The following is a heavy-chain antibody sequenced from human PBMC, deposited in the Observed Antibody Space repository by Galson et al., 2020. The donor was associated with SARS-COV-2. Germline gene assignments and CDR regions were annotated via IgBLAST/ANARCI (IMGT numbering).Heavy chain of an antibody. V-gene: IGHV3-21*01. CDR2: IDRRSARL. J-gene: IGHJ4*02. D-gene: IGHD2-8*01. CDR1: GFPFNFST. CDR3: ATSHCTPSDCYLLVFDY. Sequence: GGSLRLSCEVFGFPFNFSTMNWVRHSPGAGLEWVASIDRRSARLDYSDSSKGRFTISRDNTKNSVYLQMEGLRVEDTARYYCATSHCTPSDCYLLVFDYWGQGTQVTVSS.